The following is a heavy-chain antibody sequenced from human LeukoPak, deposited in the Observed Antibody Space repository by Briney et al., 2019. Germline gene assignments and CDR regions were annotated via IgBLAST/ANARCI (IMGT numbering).Heavy chain of an antibody. CDR1: GGSINNYY. Sequence: SETLSLTCTVSGGSINNYYWSWIRQPPGKGLEWIGYIYYSGNTNYNPSLKSRVTIAVDTSKNQFSLKLSSETAADTAVYYCARGLVQYYFDYWGQGTLVTVSS. CDR2: IYYSGNT. D-gene: IGHD1-1*01. CDR3: ARGLVQYYFDY. V-gene: IGHV4-59*12. J-gene: IGHJ4*02.